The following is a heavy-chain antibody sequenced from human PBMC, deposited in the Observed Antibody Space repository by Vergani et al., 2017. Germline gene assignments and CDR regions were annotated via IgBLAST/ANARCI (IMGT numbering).Heavy chain of an antibody. J-gene: IGHJ4*02. V-gene: IGHV3-30-3*01. Sequence: QVQLVESGGGVVQPGRSLRLSCAASGFTFSSYAMHWVRQAPGKGLEWVAVISYDGSNKYYADSVKGRFTISRDNSKNTLYLQMNSLRAEDTAVYYCARERIAAAGTGAYFDYWGQGTLVTVSS. D-gene: IGHD6-13*01. CDR1: GFTFSSYA. CDR3: ARERIAAAGTGAYFDY. CDR2: ISYDGSNK.